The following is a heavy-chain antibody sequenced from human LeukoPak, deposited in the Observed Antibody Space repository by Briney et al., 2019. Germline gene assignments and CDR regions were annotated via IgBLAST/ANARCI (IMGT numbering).Heavy chain of an antibody. CDR2: ISGSGGST. Sequence: GGSLRLSCAASGFTFSSYAMSWVRQAPGKGLEWVSAISGSGGSTYYADSVKGRFTISRDNSKNTLYLQMNSLRAEDTAVYYCAKDGYLDYYARSVYMDVWGKGTTVTISS. CDR1: GFTFSSYA. D-gene: IGHD3-10*01. J-gene: IGHJ6*03. CDR3: AKDGYLDYYARSVYMDV. V-gene: IGHV3-23*01.